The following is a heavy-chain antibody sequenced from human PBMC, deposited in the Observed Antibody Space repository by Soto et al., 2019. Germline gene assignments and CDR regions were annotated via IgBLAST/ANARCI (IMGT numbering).Heavy chain of an antibody. CDR2: ISGSGGST. V-gene: IGHV3-23*01. CDR3: AKGGVSGSYATPLDY. CDR1: GFTFSSYA. D-gene: IGHD1-26*01. J-gene: IGHJ4*02. Sequence: GGSLRLSCAASGFTFSSYAMSWVRQAPGKGLEWVSAISGSGGSTYYADSVKGRFTISRDNSKNTLYLQMNSLRAEDMAVYYCAKGGVSGSYATPLDYWGQGTLVTVSS.